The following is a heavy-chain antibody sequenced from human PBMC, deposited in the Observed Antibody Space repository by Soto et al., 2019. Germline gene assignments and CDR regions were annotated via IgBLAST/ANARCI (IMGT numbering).Heavy chain of an antibody. V-gene: IGHV4-34*01. J-gene: IGHJ4*02. CDR2: INHSGST. CDR3: ARVCSRIVGATFDY. Sequence: QVQLQQWGAGLLKPSETLSLTCAVSGGSFSGYYWSWIRQPPGKGLEWIGEINHSGSTNYNPSLKSRVTLSVDMSKNQFSLKLGSVTAADTAVYYCARVCSRIVGATFDYWGQGTLVTVSS. CDR1: GGSFSGYY. D-gene: IGHD1-26*01.